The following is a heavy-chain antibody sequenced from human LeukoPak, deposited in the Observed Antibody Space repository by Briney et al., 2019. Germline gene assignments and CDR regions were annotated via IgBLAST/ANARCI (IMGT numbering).Heavy chain of an antibody. D-gene: IGHD3-10*01. CDR2: IKQDGSEK. Sequence: QTGGSLRLSCAASGFTFSSYWMGWVRQAPGKGLEWVANIKQDGSEKYFVDSVKGRFTISRDNARNSLYLQMNSLRAEDTAVYYCAITYGSGSALLEYWGQGTLVTVSS. CDR3: AITYGSGSALLEY. V-gene: IGHV3-7*01. J-gene: IGHJ4*02. CDR1: GFTFSSYW.